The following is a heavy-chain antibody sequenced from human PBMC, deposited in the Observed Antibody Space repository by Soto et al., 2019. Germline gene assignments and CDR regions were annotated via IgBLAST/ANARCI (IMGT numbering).Heavy chain of an antibody. J-gene: IGHJ4*02. V-gene: IGHV4-34*01. CDR1: GGSFSGYY. Sequence: QVQLQQWGAGLLKPSETLSLTCAVYGGSFSGYYWSWIRQPPGKGLEWIGEINHSGSTNYNPSLKSRVTISVATSKNQFSLKLSSVTAADTAVYYCARVHIAAENFDYWGQGTLVTVSS. CDR2: INHSGST. CDR3: ARVHIAAENFDY. D-gene: IGHD6-13*01.